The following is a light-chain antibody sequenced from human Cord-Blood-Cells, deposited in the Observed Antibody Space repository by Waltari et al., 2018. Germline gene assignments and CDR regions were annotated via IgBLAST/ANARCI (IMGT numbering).Light chain of an antibody. CDR3: QQSYSTQFT. CDR1: QSISSY. J-gene: IGKJ3*01. CDR2: AAS. V-gene: IGKV1-39*01. Sequence: DIQMTQSPSSLSASVGDRVTITCRASQSISSYLNWYQQKPGKAPKLLIYAASSLQSGVPSRFSGSGSGTDFTLTFSSLHPEDFATYYFQQSYSTQFTFGPGTKVDIK.